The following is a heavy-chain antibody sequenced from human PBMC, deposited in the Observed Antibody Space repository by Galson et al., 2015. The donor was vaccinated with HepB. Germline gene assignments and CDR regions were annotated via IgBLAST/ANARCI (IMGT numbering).Heavy chain of an antibody. V-gene: IGHV3-30*18. D-gene: IGHD6-19*01. CDR1: GFTFSNSG. J-gene: IGHJ4*02. CDR2: ISYDGSNK. Sequence: SLRLSCAASGFTFSNSGMHWVRQAPGKGLEWVAVISYDGSNKYYADSVKGRFTISRDNSKNTLYLQMNSLRAEDTALYYCAKDPYLYSALAGTMAGFDYWGQGTLVTVSS. CDR3: AKDPYLYSALAGTMAGFDY.